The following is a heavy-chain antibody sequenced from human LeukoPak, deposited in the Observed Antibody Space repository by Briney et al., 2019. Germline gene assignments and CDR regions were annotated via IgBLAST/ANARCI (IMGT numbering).Heavy chain of an antibody. D-gene: IGHD6-13*01. CDR2: ISGSGGST. J-gene: IGHJ4*02. V-gene: IGHV3-23*01. CDR1: GFTFSSYA. CDR3: AKEGSSSWYEDYFDY. Sequence: GGSLRLSCAASGFTFSSYAMSWVRQAPGKGLEWVSAISGSGGSTYYADSVKGRFTISRDKSKNTLYLQMNSLRAEDTAVYYCAKEGSSSWYEDYFDYWGQGTLVTVSS.